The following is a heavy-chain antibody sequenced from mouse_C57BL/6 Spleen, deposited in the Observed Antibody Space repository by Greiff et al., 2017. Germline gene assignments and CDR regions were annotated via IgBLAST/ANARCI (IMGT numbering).Heavy chain of an antibody. V-gene: IGHV2-5*01. CDR3: AKMDGSSPSYYAMDY. D-gene: IGHD1-1*01. CDR1: GFSLTSYG. Sequence: VKLMESGPGLVQPSQSLSITCTVSGFSLTSYGVHWVRQSPGKGLEWLGVIWRGGSTDYNAAFMSRLSITKDNSKSQVFFKMNSLQADDTAIYYCAKMDGSSPSYYAMDYWGQGTSVTVSS. J-gene: IGHJ4*01. CDR2: IWRGGST.